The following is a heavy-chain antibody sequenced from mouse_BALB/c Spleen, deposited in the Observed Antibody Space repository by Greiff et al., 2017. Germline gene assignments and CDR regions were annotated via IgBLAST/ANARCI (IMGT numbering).Heavy chain of an antibody. CDR3: ARGDYYRYDGAMDY. D-gene: IGHD2-14*01. CDR1: GFTFSDYY. V-gene: IGHV5-4*02. J-gene: IGHJ4*01. Sequence: EVKLMESGGGLVKPGGSLKLSCAASGFTFSDYYMYWVRQTPEKRLEWVATISDGGSYTYYPDSVKGRFTISRDNAKNNLYLQMSSLKSEDTAMYYCARGDYYRYDGAMDYWGQGTSVTVSS. CDR2: ISDGGSYT.